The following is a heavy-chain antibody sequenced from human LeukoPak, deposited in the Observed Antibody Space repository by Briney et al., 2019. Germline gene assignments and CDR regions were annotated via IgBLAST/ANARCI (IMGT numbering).Heavy chain of an antibody. J-gene: IGHJ4*02. CDR2: INQDETEK. CDR3: SRDKRVGATTGSLLDY. D-gene: IGHD1-26*01. CDR1: GFTFSSYW. V-gene: IGHV3-7*01. Sequence: GGSLRLSCAASGFTFSSYWMSWVRQAPGKGLEWVANINQDETEKYYVDSVKGRFTISRDNARNSLYLQMNSLRVEDTGVYYCSRDKRVGATTGSLLDYWGQGILVTVSS.